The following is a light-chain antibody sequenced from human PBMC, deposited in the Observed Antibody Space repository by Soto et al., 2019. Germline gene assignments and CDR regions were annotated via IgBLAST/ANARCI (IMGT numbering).Light chain of an antibody. CDR1: QTVRNN. CDR3: QKSTNWPPIP. J-gene: IGKJ5*01. Sequence: ETVLTQSPGTLSLSPGGRATLFCRASQTVRNNYLAWYQQKPGQAHTLIIYGAYNRATGIPDTFSGSGSGTEFTLTIRSLQSEDFAVYYCQKSTNWPPIPFGTGTRLEIK. CDR2: GAY. V-gene: IGKV3-15*01.